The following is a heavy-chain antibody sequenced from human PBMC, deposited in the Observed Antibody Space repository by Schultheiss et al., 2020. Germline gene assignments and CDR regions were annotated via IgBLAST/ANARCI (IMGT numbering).Heavy chain of an antibody. V-gene: IGHV4-4*07. CDR2: IYTTGST. J-gene: IGHJ4*02. CDR1: GGSMSSYF. D-gene: IGHD3-22*01. CDR3: ARDGSGYRYYFDY. Sequence: SETLSLTCTVSGGSMSSYFWSWIRQPAGKGLEWIGRIYTTGSTNYNPSLKSRLTMSVDTSKNQFSLQLSSVTAADTAVYYCARDGSGYRYYFDYWGQVTLVTVSS.